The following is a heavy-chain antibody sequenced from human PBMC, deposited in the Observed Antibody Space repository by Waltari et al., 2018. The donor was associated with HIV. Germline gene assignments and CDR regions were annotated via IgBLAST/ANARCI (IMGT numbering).Heavy chain of an antibody. CDR1: GGSISSSY. J-gene: IGHJ4*02. Sequence: QVQLQESGPGLVKPAETLSLTCTVSGGSISSSYWSWIRQPPGKGLEWIGYIYYSGSTNYNPSRKSRVTISVDTSKNQFSLKLSSVTAADTAVYYCASSSIAARYYFDYWGQGTLVTVSS. CDR2: IYYSGST. CDR3: ASSSIAARYYFDY. D-gene: IGHD6-6*01. V-gene: IGHV4-59*01.